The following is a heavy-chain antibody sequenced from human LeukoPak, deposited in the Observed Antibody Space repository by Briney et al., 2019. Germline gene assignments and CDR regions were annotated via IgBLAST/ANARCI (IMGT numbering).Heavy chain of an antibody. Sequence: GGSLRLSCAASGFTFSSPGMSWVRQAPGKGLEWVSAISGSGGSTYYADSVKGRFTISRDNSKNTLYLQMNSLRAEDTAVYYCANLAVEMATTPSSYWGQGTLVTVSS. CDR3: ANLAVEMATTPSSY. CDR2: ISGSGGST. D-gene: IGHD5-24*01. CDR1: GFTFSSPG. V-gene: IGHV3-23*01. J-gene: IGHJ4*02.